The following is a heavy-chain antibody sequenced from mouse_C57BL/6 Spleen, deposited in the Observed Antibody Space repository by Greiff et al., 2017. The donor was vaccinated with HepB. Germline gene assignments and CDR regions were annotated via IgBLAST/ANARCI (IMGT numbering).Heavy chain of an antibody. D-gene: IGHD1-1*01. J-gene: IGHJ2*01. CDR1: GYTFTNYW. Sequence: VQLKESGAELVRPGTSVKMSCKASGYTFTNYWIGWAKQRPGHGLEWIGDIYPGGGYTNYNEKFKGKATLTADKSSSTAYMQFSSLTSEDSAIYYCARKDGSRGFDYWGQGTTLTVSS. CDR3: ARKDGSRGFDY. CDR2: IYPGGGYT. V-gene: IGHV1-63*01.